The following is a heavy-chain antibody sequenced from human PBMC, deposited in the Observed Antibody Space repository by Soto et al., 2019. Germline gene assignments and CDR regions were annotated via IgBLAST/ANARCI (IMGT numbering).Heavy chain of an antibody. CDR2: IYYSGST. CDR3: ARLHYYYYYMDV. V-gene: IGHV4-39*01. Sequence: QLQLQESGPGLVKPSETLSLTCTVSGGSISSSSYYWGWIRQPPGKGLEWIGSIYYSGSTYYNPSLKSRVTISVDTSKNQFSLKLSSVTAADTAVYYCARLHYYYYYMDVWGKGTTVTVSS. CDR1: GGSISSSSYY. J-gene: IGHJ6*03.